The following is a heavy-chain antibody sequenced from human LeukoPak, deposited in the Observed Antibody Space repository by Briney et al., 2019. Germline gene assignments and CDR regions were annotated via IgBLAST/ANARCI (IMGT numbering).Heavy chain of an antibody. V-gene: IGHV4-31*01. D-gene: IGHD3-22*01. CDR3: ARAVVLYYDGSGYSTRFDY. CDR1: GGSISSGGYY. J-gene: IGHJ4*02. CDR2: IYYSGST. Sequence: SQTLSLTCTVSGGSISSGGYYWSWIRQHPGKGLEWFGYIYYSGSTYYNPSLKSPVTISVDTSQHQFCLKLRSVTAAATAMYYCARAVVLYYDGSGYSTRFDYWGQGTLVTVSS.